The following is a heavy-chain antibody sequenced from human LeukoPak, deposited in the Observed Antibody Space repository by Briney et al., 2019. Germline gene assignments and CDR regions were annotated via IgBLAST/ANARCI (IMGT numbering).Heavy chain of an antibody. J-gene: IGHJ4*02. CDR1: GFTFSSYA. CDR3: ARGTRYGSGNPSAY. D-gene: IGHD3-10*01. V-gene: IGHV3-30*09. CDR2: ISYDGSNK. Sequence: GGSLRLSCAASGFTFSSYAMHWVRQAPGKGLEWVAVISYDGSNKYYADSVKGRFAISRDNSKNTLYLQMNSLRAEDTAVYYCARGTRYGSGNPSAYWGQGTLVTVSS.